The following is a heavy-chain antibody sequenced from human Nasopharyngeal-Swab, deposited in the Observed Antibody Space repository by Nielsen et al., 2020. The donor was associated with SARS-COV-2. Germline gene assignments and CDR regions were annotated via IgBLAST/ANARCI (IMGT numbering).Heavy chain of an antibody. CDR1: GYTFTDYY. V-gene: IGHV1-2*06. Sequence: ASVKVSCKASGYTFTDYYMHWVRQAPGQGLECMGRINPNSGGTNYAQKFQGRVTMTRDTSISTAYMELTRLRSDDTAVYYCAREGHWYFDLWGRGTLVTVSS. J-gene: IGHJ2*01. CDR2: INPNSGGT. CDR3: AREGHWYFDL.